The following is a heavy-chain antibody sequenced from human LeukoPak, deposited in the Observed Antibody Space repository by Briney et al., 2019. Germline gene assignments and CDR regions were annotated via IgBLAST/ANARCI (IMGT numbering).Heavy chain of an antibody. D-gene: IGHD3-9*01. CDR1: GGSISSYY. V-gene: IGHV4-59*01. J-gene: IGHJ4*02. CDR3: ARGGPAAEYYDILTGYYEGYYFDY. CDR2: IYYSGST. Sequence: PSETLSLTCTVSGGSISSYYWSWIRQPPGKGLEWIGYIYYSGSTNYYPSLKSRVTISVDTSKNQFSLKLSSVTAADTAVYYCARGGPAAEYYDILTGYYEGYYFDYWGQGTLVTVSS.